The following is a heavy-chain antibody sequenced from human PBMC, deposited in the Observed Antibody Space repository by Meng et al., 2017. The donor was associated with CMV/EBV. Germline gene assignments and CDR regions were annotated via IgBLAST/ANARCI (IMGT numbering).Heavy chain of an antibody. D-gene: IGHD6-6*01. CDR3: ARYSSSYQFDY. CDR2: ISSSSSYI. J-gene: IGHJ4*02. V-gene: IGHV3-21*01. CDR1: GFTFSSYS. Sequence: ETLSLTCAASGFTFSSYSMNWVRQAPGKGLEWVSSISSSSSYIYYADSVKGRFTISRDNAKNSLYLQMNSLRAEDTAVYYCARYSSSYQFDYWGQGTLVTVSS.